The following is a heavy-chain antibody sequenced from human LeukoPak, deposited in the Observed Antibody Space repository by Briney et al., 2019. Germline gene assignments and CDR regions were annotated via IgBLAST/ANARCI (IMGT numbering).Heavy chain of an antibody. Sequence: GGSLRLSCAASGFSFNTYSMNWVRQAPGKGLEWVSFLSSSSTTIYYADSVKGRFTISRDNAKNSLFLQMNSLRVEDTAVYYCASWPVGWYGEDSWGQGTLVTVSS. J-gene: IGHJ4*02. V-gene: IGHV3-48*01. CDR1: GFSFNTYS. CDR2: LSSSSTTI. D-gene: IGHD6-19*01. CDR3: ASWPVGWYGEDS.